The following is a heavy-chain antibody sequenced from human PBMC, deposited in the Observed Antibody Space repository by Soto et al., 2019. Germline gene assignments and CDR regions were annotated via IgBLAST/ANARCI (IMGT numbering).Heavy chain of an antibody. V-gene: IGHV1-69*13. CDR2: IIPIFGTA. CDR1: GGTFSSYA. Sequence: GASVKVSCKASGGTFSSYAISWVRQAPGQGLEWMGGIIPIFGTANYAQKFQGRVTITADESTSTAYMELSSLRSEDTAVYYCARDEVGATQHNYYYYGMDVWGQGTTVTVSS. D-gene: IGHD1-26*01. J-gene: IGHJ6*02. CDR3: ARDEVGATQHNYYYYGMDV.